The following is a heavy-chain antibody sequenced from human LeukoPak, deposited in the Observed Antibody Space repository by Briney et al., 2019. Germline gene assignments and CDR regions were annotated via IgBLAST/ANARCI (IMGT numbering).Heavy chain of an antibody. CDR3: ARDTYDSSGYYYRGIDY. CDR1: GFTFSSYS. Sequence: GGSLRLSCAASGFTFSSYSMNWVRQAPGKGLEWGSSISSSISYIYYADSVKGRFTIFRDNAKKSLYLQMNSLRAEDTAVYYCARDTYDSSGYYYRGIDYWGQGTLVTVSS. V-gene: IGHV3-21*01. D-gene: IGHD3-22*01. J-gene: IGHJ4*02. CDR2: ISSSISYI.